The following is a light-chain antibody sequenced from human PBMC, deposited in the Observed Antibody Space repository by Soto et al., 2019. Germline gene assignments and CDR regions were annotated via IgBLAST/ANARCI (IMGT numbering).Light chain of an antibody. V-gene: IGKV3-20*01. CDR2: GVS. Sequence: ELVLTQSPGTLSLSPGESAALSCRARQPVSSNFLAWYQQKPGQAPRLLLYGVSSRASGIPDRFFGSGSGTDFTLTINRLEPEDFAVYYCQQYANSPITFGQGTRLEIK. J-gene: IGKJ5*01. CDR3: QQYANSPIT. CDR1: QPVSSNF.